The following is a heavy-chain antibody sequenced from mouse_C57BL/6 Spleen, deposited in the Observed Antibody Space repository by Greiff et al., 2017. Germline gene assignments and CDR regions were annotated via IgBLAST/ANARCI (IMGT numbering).Heavy chain of an antibody. V-gene: IGHV5-6*01. Sequence: EVKLAESGGDLVKPGGSLKLSCAASGFTFSSYGMSWVRQTPDKRLEWVATISSGGSYTYYPDSVKGRFTISRDNAKNTLYLQMSSLKSEDTAMYYCASGPWDFDYWGQGTTLTVSS. CDR1: GFTFSSYG. CDR2: ISSGGSYT. D-gene: IGHD4-1*01. J-gene: IGHJ2*01. CDR3: ASGPWDFDY.